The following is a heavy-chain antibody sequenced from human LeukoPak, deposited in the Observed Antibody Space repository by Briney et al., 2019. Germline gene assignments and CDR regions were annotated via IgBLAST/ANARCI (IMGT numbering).Heavy chain of an antibody. CDR3: TRTYATGWPEDS. CDR1: GYTFTSYG. D-gene: IGHD6-19*01. J-gene: IGHJ4*02. CDR2: INPKSGGT. Sequence: GASVKVSCKASGYTFTSYGISWVRQAPGQGLEWMGIINPKSGGTTYAQKFQGRVTMTRDTSTSTIYMELSSLRSEDTAVYYCTRTYATGWPEDSWGQGTLVTVSS. V-gene: IGHV1-46*01.